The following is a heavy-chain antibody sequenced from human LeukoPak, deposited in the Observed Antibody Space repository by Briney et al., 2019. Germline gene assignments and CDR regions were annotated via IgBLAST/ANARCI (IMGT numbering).Heavy chain of an antibody. V-gene: IGHV3-23*01. Sequence: GGSLRLSCAASGFTFSSYAMSRVRQAPGKGLDWVSVISGSGGSTNYADSVKGRFTISRDNSKNTLYLQMNNLRAEDTAVYYCAKDHSGSYYGMDVWGQGTTVTVSS. J-gene: IGHJ6*02. CDR1: GFTFSSYA. CDR3: AKDHSGSYYGMDV. CDR2: ISGSGGST. D-gene: IGHD1-26*01.